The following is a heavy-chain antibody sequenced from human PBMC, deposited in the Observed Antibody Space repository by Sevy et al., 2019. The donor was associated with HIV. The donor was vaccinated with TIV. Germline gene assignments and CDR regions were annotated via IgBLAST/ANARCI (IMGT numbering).Heavy chain of an antibody. CDR3: ARGSGYDILTGYYKPSYYFDY. V-gene: IGHV1-18*01. Sequence: ASVKVSCKASGYTFTSYGISWVRQAPGQGLEWMGWISAYNGNTNYAQKLQGRVTMTTDTSTGTAYMELRSLRSDDTAVYYCARGSGYDILTGYYKPSYYFDYWGQGTLVTVSS. CDR2: ISAYNGNT. D-gene: IGHD3-9*01. J-gene: IGHJ4*02. CDR1: GYTFTSYG.